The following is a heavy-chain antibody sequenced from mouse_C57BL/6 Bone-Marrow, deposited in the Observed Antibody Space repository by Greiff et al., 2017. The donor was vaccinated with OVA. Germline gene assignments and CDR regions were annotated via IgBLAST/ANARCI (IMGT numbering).Heavy chain of an antibody. Sequence: EVNVVESGGGLVQSGRSLRLSCATSGFTFSDFYMEWVRQAPGKGLEWIAASRTKANDYTTEYSASVKGRFIVSRDTSQSILYLQMNALRAEDTAIYYCARDATTAMDDWGQGTSVTVSS. CDR1: GFTFSDFY. V-gene: IGHV7-1*01. CDR3: ARDATTAMDD. J-gene: IGHJ4*01. CDR2: SRTKANDYTT. D-gene: IGHD1-1*01.